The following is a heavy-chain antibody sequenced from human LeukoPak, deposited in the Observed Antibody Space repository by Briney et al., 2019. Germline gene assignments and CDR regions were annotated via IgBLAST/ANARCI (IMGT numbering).Heavy chain of an antibody. CDR3: ARDLGYCSSTSCNQLDY. D-gene: IGHD2-2*01. J-gene: IGHJ4*02. CDR1: GFTFSSYS. V-gene: IGHV3-21*01. CDR2: ISSSSYI. Sequence: GGSLRLSCAASGFTFSSYSMNWVRQAPGKGLEWVSSISSSSYIYYADSVKGRFTISRDNAKNSLYLQMNSLRAEDTAVYYCARDLGYCSSTSCNQLDYWGQGTLVTVSS.